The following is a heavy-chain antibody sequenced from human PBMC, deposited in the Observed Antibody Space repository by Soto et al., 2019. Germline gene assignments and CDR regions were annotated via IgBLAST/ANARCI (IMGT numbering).Heavy chain of an antibody. D-gene: IGHD5-18*01. CDR1: DFAFNNYV. CDR3: AKDRDTALVEAAGTFDI. CDR2: ISSSGGGT. Sequence: EVQLLESGGGLAQPGGSLRLSCVVSDFAFNNYVISWVRQAPGKGLEWVTGISSSGGGTYYADSVKGRFTISRDTSKNTADMQINSLRAEDTAVYYCAKDRDTALVEAAGTFDIWGQGTMVIVSS. V-gene: IGHV3-23*01. J-gene: IGHJ3*02.